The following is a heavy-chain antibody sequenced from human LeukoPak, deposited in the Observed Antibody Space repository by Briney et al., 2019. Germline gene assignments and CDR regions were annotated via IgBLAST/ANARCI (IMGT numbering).Heavy chain of an antibody. Sequence: SETLSLTCTVSGGSISSSSYYWGWIRQPPGKGLEWIGSIYYSGSTYYNPSLKSRVTISVDTSKNQFSLKLSSVTAADTAVYYCARQGTLVYDSSGYYAPSFDYWGHGALGTVSS. J-gene: IGHJ4*01. CDR1: GGSISSSSYY. V-gene: IGHV4-39*01. CDR2: IYYSGST. CDR3: ARQGTLVYDSSGYYAPSFDY. D-gene: IGHD3-22*01.